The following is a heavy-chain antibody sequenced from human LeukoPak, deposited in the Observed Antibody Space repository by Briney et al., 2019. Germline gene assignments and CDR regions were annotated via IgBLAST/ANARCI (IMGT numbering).Heavy chain of an antibody. CDR2: ISAYDGNT. V-gene: IGHV1-18*01. J-gene: IGHJ3*02. CDR1: GYTFTSYG. CDR3: ARDYSYFDWLLDAFDI. D-gene: IGHD3-9*01. Sequence: GASVKVSCKASGYTFTSYGISWVRQAPGQGLEWMGRISAYDGNTNYAQKLQGRVTMTTETSTSTAYMELRSLRSDETAVYCCARDYSYFDWLLDAFDIWGQGTMVTVSS.